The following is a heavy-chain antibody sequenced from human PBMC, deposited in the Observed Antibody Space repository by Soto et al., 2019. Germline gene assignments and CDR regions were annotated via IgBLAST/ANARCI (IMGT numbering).Heavy chain of an antibody. CDR2: ISHNDEPKI. V-gene: IGHV3-30-3*01. Sequence: QVQLVESGGGVVQPGSSLRLSCAASGFSFKNYAFHWVRQAPGKGLEWEALISHNDEPKIFYADSVQGRFTISRDNFKNTVYLQMNSLRDEDTAVYHCARGVRAETYYNAVDYWGQGTQVTVSS. D-gene: IGHD3-10*01. CDR1: GFSFKNYA. J-gene: IGHJ4*01. CDR3: ARGVRAETYYNAVDY.